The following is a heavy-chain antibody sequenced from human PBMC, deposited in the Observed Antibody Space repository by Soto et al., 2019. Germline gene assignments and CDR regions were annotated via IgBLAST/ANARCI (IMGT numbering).Heavy chain of an antibody. Sequence: GGSLRLSCAASGFTFSSYGMHWVRQAPGKGLEWVAVISYDGSNKYYADSVKGRFTISRDNSKNTLYLQMNSLRAEDTAVYYCAKPRTAMDDYFDYWGQGTLVTVSS. CDR3: AKPRTAMDDYFDY. CDR2: ISYDGSNK. J-gene: IGHJ4*02. D-gene: IGHD5-18*01. CDR1: GFTFSSYG. V-gene: IGHV3-30*18.